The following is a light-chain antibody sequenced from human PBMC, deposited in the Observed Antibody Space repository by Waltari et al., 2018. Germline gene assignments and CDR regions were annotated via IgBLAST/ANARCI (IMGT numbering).Light chain of an antibody. CDR2: WAS. Sequence: DIVMTQSPDSLAVSLGERATIHCKSSQRVLYSSNNKNYLAWYQQKPGQPPKLLIYWASTRESGVPDRFSGSGSGTDFTLTISSLQAEDVAVYYCQQYYSTPPTFGQGTTLEIK. V-gene: IGKV4-1*01. J-gene: IGKJ2*01. CDR3: QQYYSTPPT. CDR1: QRVLYSSNNKNY.